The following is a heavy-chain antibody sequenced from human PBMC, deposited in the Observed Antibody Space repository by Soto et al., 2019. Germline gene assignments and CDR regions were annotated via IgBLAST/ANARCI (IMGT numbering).Heavy chain of an antibody. CDR2: IYYSGNT. J-gene: IGHJ5*02. CDR3: ARVPRQLEPTLCFDL. Sequence: SHSCTVAEGNIVSRGDYWSRINQPPGKGLEWIGYIYYSGNTYYNPSLKSRLTISLDTSKNQFSLNLSSVTAADTAVYFCARVPRQLEPTLCFDLWVQGT. CDR1: EGNIVSRGDY. V-gene: IGHV4-30-4*01. D-gene: IGHD1-1*01.